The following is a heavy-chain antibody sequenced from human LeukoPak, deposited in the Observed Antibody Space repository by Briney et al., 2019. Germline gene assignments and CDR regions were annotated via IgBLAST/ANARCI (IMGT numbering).Heavy chain of an antibody. CDR3: ARGGSTNTRRDYYYYYYMDV. CDR1: GYTFTGYY. CDR2: INPNSGGT. J-gene: IGHJ6*03. Sequence: ASVKVSCKASGYTFTGYYMRWVRQAPGQGLEWMGWINPNSGGTNYAQKFQGRVTMTRDTSIYTAYMELSRLRSDDTAVYYCARGGSTNTRRDYYYYYYMDVWGKGTTITVSS. V-gene: IGHV1-2*02. D-gene: IGHD1-26*01.